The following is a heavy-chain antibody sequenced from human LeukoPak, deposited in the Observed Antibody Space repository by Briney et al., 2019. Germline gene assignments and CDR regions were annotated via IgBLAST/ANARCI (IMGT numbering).Heavy chain of an antibody. D-gene: IGHD3-22*01. CDR2: INHSGGT. CDR3: ASAMIGVPDDAFDF. CDR1: GGSFSGYY. V-gene: IGHV4-34*01. Sequence: SETLSLTCAAYGGSFSGYYWSWIRQPPGKGLEWIGEINHSGGTNYNPSLKSRVTISVDTSKNQFSLKLSSVTAAATAVYYCASAMIGVPDDAFDFWGQGTMVTVSS. J-gene: IGHJ3*01.